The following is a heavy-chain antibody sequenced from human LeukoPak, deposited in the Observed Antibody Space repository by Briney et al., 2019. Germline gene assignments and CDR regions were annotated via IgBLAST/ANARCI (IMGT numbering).Heavy chain of an antibody. CDR2: IRSDGSNT. CDR1: GFSFSSYG. D-gene: IGHD3-16*01. CDR3: ANDLGTGGGDYFDY. J-gene: IGHJ4*02. V-gene: IGHV3-30*02. Sequence: GGSLRLSCAASGFSFSSYGMHWVRQAPGKGLEWVAFIRSDGSNTYNADSVKGRFTITRDNSKNTLYLQMNSLRVEDTAVYYCANDLGTGGGDYFDYWGQGTLVTVSS.